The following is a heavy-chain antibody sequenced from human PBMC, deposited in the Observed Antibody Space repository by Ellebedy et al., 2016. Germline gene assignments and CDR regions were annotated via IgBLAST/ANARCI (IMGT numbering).Heavy chain of an antibody. D-gene: IGHD3-22*01. CDR3: ARGSTVGYFLDSSGHYHGYFDD. V-gene: IGHV3-66*01. Sequence: GGSLRLXXSASGFTVSRSYMNWVRQAPGKGLEWVSLIHSSGTTFYADSVKGRFIISRDNSKNTLYLQMNSLRAEDTAVYYCARGSTVGYFLDSSGHYHGYFDDWGQGTRVTVSS. CDR2: IHSSGTT. J-gene: IGHJ4*02. CDR1: GFTVSRSY.